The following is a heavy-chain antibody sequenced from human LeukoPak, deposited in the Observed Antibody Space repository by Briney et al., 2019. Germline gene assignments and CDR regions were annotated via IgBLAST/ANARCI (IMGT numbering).Heavy chain of an antibody. J-gene: IGHJ4*02. V-gene: IGHV1-69*01. D-gene: IGHD3-22*01. CDR3: AAHNYYDSSGYYYLDY. CDR1: GGTFSSYA. CDR2: IIPIFGTA. Sequence: SVKVSCKASGGTFSSYAISWVRQAPGQGLEWMGGIIPIFGTANYAQKFQGRVTITADESTSTAYMELSSMRSEDTAVYYCAAHNYYDSSGYYYLDYWGQGTLVTVSS.